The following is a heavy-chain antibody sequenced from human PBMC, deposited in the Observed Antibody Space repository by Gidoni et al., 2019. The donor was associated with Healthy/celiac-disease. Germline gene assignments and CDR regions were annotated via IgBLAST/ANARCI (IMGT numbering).Heavy chain of an antibody. D-gene: IGHD1-26*01. J-gene: IGHJ5*02. CDR1: GFTFRSYE. CDR2: ISSSGSTI. V-gene: IGHV3-48*03. CDR3: ARMIVGATGWRFDP. Sequence: EVQLVESGGGLVQPGGSLRLSCAASGFTFRSYEMNWVRQAPGKGLEWVSYISSSGSTIYYADSVKGRFTISRDNAKNSLYLQMNSLRAEDTAVYYCARMIVGATGWRFDPWGQGTLVTVSS.